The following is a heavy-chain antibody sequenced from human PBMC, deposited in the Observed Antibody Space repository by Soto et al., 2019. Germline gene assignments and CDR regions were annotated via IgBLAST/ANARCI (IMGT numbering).Heavy chain of an antibody. D-gene: IGHD5-18*01. CDR2: IYYSGSA. J-gene: IGHJ4*02. CDR3: ARTAMGISYFDY. V-gene: IGHV4-30-4*01. CDR1: GGSISSGDYY. Sequence: SETLSLTCTVSGGSISSGDYYWSWIRQPPGKGLEWIGYIYYSGSAYYNPSLKSRVTISVDASKNQFSLKLSSVTAADTAVYYCARTAMGISYFDYWGQGTLVTISS.